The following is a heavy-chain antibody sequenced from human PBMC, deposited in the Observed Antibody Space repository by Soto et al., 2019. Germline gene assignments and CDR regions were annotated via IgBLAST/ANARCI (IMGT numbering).Heavy chain of an antibody. CDR3: ARRDILTGYFLTGAYYFDY. CDR2: IYHSGST. V-gene: IGHV4-39*07. J-gene: IGHJ4*02. Sequence: SETLSLTCAVSGGSISSSGDYWDWIRQPPKKGLEWIGEIYHSGSTNYNPSLKSRVTISVDKSKNQFSLKLSSVTAADTAVYYCARRDILTGYFLTGAYYFDYWGQGTLVTVSS. CDR1: GGSISSSGDY. D-gene: IGHD3-9*01.